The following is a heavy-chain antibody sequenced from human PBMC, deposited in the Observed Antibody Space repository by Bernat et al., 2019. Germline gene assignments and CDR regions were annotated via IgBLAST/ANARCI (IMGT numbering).Heavy chain of an antibody. D-gene: IGHD3-3*01. J-gene: IGHJ4*02. Sequence: QVQLVQSGAEVKKPGASVKVSCKASGYTFTSYYMHWVRQAPGQGLEWMGIINPSVGSTSYAQKFQGLVTMTRHTSTSTAYMELSSLRSEYTAVYYCARSSITIFGVVIEAGLFDYWGQGTLVTVSS. CDR2: INPSVGST. CDR1: GYTFTSYY. V-gene: IGHV1-46*01. CDR3: ARSSITIFGVVIEAGLFDY.